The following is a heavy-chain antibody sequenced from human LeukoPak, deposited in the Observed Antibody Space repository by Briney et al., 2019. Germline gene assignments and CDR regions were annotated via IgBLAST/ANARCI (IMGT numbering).Heavy chain of an antibody. J-gene: IGHJ4*02. CDR3: ARVGTIYYDSSGFDY. V-gene: IGHV4-4*02. Sequence: SGTLSLTCAVSGGSISSSNWWSWVRQPPGKGLEWIGEIYHSGSTNYNPSLKSRVTISVDKSKNQFSLKPSSVTAADTAVYYCARVGTIYYDSSGFDYWGQGTLVTVSS. D-gene: IGHD3-22*01. CDR2: IYHSGST. CDR1: GGSISSSNW.